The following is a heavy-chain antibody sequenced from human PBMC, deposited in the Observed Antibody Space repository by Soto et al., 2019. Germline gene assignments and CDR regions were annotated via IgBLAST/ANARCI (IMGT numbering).Heavy chain of an antibody. CDR1: GGSISSYY. D-gene: IGHD3-22*01. V-gene: IGHV4-4*07. CDR3: ARDYYDSSGYYPFDY. CDR2: IYTSGST. J-gene: IGHJ4*02. Sequence: LSLTCTVSGGSISSYYWSWIRQPAGKGLEWIGRIYTSGSTNYNPSLKSRVTMSVDTSKNQFSLKLSSVTAADTAVYYCARDYYDSSGYYPFDYWGQGTLVTVSS.